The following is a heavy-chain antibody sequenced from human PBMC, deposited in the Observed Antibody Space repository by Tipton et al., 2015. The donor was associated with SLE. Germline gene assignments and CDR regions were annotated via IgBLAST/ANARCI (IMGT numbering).Heavy chain of an antibody. Sequence: RSLRLSCAASGFTFSSYGMHWVRQAPGKGLEWVAVIWYDGSNKYYADSVKGRFTISRDSSKNTLYLQMNSLRAEDTAVYYCAANLEWLPPEYWGQGTLVTVSS. J-gene: IGHJ4*02. CDR2: IWYDGSNK. CDR3: AANLEWLPPEY. D-gene: IGHD3-3*01. V-gene: IGHV3-33*01. CDR1: GFTFSSYG.